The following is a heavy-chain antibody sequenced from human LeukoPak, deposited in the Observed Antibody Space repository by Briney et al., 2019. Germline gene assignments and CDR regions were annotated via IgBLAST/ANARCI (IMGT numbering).Heavy chain of an antibody. CDR2: IHISGST. Sequence: SQALSLTCTVSGGSINSGSYSWTWIRQPAGKGLEWIGRIHISGSTDYTPSLKSRVTISVDTSKNQFSLKLSSVTAADTAVYYCARADRSGYFGNVVAFDIWGQGTMVTVSS. CDR3: ARADRSGYFGNVVAFDI. J-gene: IGHJ3*02. V-gene: IGHV4-61*02. CDR1: GGSINSGSYS. D-gene: IGHD3-22*01.